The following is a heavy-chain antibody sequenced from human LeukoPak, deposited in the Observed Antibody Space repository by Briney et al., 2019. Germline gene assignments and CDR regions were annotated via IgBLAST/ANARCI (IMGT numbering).Heavy chain of an antibody. D-gene: IGHD2-21*01. V-gene: IGHV3-48*04. CDR3: AREGDGSRYYFDY. CDR2: INGRGGII. CDR1: GFSFSNYY. J-gene: IGHJ4*02. Sequence: GGSLRLSCKASGFSFSNYYMNWVRQAPGKGLEWLSHINGRGGIINYADSVKGRFTISRDNARNSLDLHMSSLGAEDTAVYYCAREGDGSRYYFDYWGQGILVTVSS.